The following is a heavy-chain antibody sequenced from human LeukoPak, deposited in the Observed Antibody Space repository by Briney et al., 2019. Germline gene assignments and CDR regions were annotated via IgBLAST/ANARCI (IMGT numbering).Heavy chain of an antibody. J-gene: IGHJ6*02. CDR3: ARTPHYDFWSGYHDGMDV. D-gene: IGHD3-3*01. CDR2: IYTSGST. V-gene: IGHV4-61*02. Sequence: PSGTLSLTCTVSGGSISSGSYYWSWIRQPAGKGLEWIGRIYTSGSTNYNPSLKSRVTISVDTSKNQFSLKLSSVTAADTAVYYCARTPHYDFWSGYHDGMDVWGQGTTVTVSS. CDR1: GGSISSGSYY.